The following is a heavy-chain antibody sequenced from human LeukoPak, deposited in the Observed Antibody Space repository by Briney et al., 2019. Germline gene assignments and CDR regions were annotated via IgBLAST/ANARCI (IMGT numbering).Heavy chain of an antibody. CDR2: IWYDGSNK. CDR1: GFTFSSYG. V-gene: IGHV3-33*01. D-gene: IGHD5-12*01. CDR3: ARDQGWLQFDN. J-gene: IGHJ4*02. Sequence: GGSLRLSCAASGFTFSSYGMHWVRQAPGKGLEWVAVIWYDGSNKYYADSVKGRFTISRDNSKNTLYLQLNSLRVEDTAVYYCARDQGWLQFDNWGQGTLVTVSS.